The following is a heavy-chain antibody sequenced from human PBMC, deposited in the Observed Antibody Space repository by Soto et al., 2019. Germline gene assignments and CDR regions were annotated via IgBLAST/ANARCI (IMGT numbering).Heavy chain of an antibody. CDR3: GRTTITGSSPPRGFFDL. CDR1: GGTFSRSA. V-gene: IGHV1-69*01. D-gene: IGHD1-20*01. CDR2: IMPTSGRP. Sequence: QVQLVQSGAEVKKPGSSVKVSCKASGGTFSRSAISWVRQAPGQGLECMGVIMPTSGRPDYAQKFQGRVIITADESTSTAYMELSGLRSEDTAVYYCGRTTITGSSPPRGFFDLWGRGTLVTVSS. J-gene: IGHJ2*01.